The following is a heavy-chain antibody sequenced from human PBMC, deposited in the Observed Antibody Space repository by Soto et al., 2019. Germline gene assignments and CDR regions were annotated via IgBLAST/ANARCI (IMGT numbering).Heavy chain of an antibody. J-gene: IGHJ6*02. CDR1: ELTFISES. D-gene: IGHD3-3*01. V-gene: IGHV3-48*01. Sequence: GASLRVSWSASELTFISESTNWLHQAPGKGLEWVSYVSSSSTTIYYADSVKGRFTISRDNAKNSLHLQMNSLRSDDTAVYYCARYGYYDFWSGYYTPDYCYGMDVWGQGTTVTVSS. CDR2: VSSSSTTI. CDR3: ARYGYYDFWSGYYTPDYCYGMDV.